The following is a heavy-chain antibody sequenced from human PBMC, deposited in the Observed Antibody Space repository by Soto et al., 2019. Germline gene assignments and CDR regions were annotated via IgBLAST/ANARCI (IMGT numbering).Heavy chain of an antibody. V-gene: IGHV1-3*01. D-gene: IGHD5-18*01. CDR1: GYTFTDYS. CDR2: MNAGVGNT. J-gene: IGHJ4*02. CDR3: ARDTGYTFGSLNY. Sequence: HVELVQSGADVKKPRASVTISCKASGYTFTDYSFHWVRQAPGQRLEWMGWMNAGVGNTLYSQKFQGRITITRDTSASTAYMELNSLKSEDTAIYYCARDTGYTFGSLNYWGPGTLVTVSS.